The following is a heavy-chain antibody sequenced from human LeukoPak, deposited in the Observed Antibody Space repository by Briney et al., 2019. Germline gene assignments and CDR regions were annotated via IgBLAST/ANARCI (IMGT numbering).Heavy chain of an antibody. Sequence: GASVEVSCKASGYTFTSYGISWVRQAPGQGFEWVGWISAYNGNTNYAQKLQGRVTMTTDTSTSTAYMELRSLRSDDTAVYYCARDSAPYCGGDCYEDWFDPWGQGTLVTVSS. CDR2: ISAYNGNT. V-gene: IGHV1-18*01. J-gene: IGHJ5*02. CDR1: GYTFTSYG. CDR3: ARDSAPYCGGDCYEDWFDP. D-gene: IGHD2-21*02.